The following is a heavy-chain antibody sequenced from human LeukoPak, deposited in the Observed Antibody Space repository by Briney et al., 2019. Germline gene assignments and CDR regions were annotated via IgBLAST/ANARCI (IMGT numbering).Heavy chain of an antibody. V-gene: IGHV3-23*01. CDR1: GFTFSSYA. J-gene: IGHJ4*02. D-gene: IGHD7-27*01. Sequence: GGSLRLSCAASGFTFSSYAMSWVRQAPGKGLEWVSAISGSGGSTYYADSVKGRFTISRDNSKNTLYLQMNSLRAEDTAVYYCAKDPNWGPFVSGLVFDYWGQGTLVTVSS. CDR3: AKDPNWGPFVSGLVFDY. CDR2: ISGSGGST.